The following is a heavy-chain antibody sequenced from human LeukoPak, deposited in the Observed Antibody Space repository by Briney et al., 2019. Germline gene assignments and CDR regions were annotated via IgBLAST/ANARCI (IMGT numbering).Heavy chain of an antibody. Sequence: SETLSLTCTVSGGSISSYYWSWIRQPPGKGLEWIGYIYYSGSTSYKPSLKSRVTISVDTSKNQFSLKLSSVTAADTAVYYCARDRSARPFSWFDPWGQGTLVTVSS. CDR2: IYYSGST. CDR1: GGSISSYY. V-gene: IGHV4-59*12. CDR3: ARDRSARPFSWFDP. D-gene: IGHD6-6*01. J-gene: IGHJ5*02.